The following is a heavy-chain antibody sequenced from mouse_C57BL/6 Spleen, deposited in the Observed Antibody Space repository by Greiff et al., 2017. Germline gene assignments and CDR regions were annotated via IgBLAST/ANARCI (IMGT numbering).Heavy chain of an antibody. CDR2: IDPETGGT. V-gene: IGHV1-15*01. D-gene: IGHD1-1*01. J-gene: IGHJ4*01. Sequence: VQLQQSGAELVRPGASVTLSCKASGYTFTDYEMHWVKQTPVNGLEWIGAIDPETGGTAYNQKFKGKAILTADTSSTTAYMELRSLTSEDAAVYYCSRHYYGRNYYAMDYWGQGTSVTVSS. CDR1: GYTFTDYE. CDR3: SRHYYGRNYYAMDY.